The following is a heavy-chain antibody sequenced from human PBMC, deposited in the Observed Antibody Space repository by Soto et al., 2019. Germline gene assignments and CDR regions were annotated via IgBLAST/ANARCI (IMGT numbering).Heavy chain of an antibody. V-gene: IGHV4-39*01. CDR2: IYYSGST. Sequence: ASETLSLTCTFSCGSIISSSYYWGWIRQPPGKGLEWIGSIYYSGSTYYNPSLKSRVTISVDTSKNQFSLKLSSVTAADTAVYYCARTFGYSYGYSDFDYWGQGTLVTVSS. CDR3: ARTFGYSYGYSDFDY. D-gene: IGHD5-18*01. J-gene: IGHJ4*02. CDR1: CGSIISSSYY.